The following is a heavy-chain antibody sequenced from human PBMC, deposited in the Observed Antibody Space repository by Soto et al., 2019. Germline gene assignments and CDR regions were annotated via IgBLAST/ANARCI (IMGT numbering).Heavy chain of an antibody. J-gene: IGHJ1*01. CDR2: ISYDGSNK. D-gene: IGHD3-22*01. CDR3: ARDHYYDSSGWCFQH. Sequence: GGSLRLSCAASGFTFSSYAIHWVRQAPGKGLEWVAVISYDGSNKYYADSVKGRFTISRDNSKNTLYLQMNSLRTEDTAVYYCARDHYYDSSGWCFQHWGQGTLVTVS. CDR1: GFTFSSYA. V-gene: IGHV3-30-3*01.